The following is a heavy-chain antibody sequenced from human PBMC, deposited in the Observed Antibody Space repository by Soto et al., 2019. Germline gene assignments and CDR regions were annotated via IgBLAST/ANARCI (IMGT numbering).Heavy chain of an antibody. CDR3: ARLYGRSTSCYEARGRCMDV. J-gene: IGHJ6*03. D-gene: IGHD2-2*01. V-gene: IGHV4-39*01. Sequence: SETLSLTCTVSGGSISSSSYYWGWIRQPPGKGLEWIGSIYYSGSTYYNPSLKSRVTISVDTSKNQFSLKLSSVTAADTAVYYCARLYGRSTSCYEARGRCMDVWGKGTTVTVSS. CDR2: IYYSGST. CDR1: GGSISSSSYY.